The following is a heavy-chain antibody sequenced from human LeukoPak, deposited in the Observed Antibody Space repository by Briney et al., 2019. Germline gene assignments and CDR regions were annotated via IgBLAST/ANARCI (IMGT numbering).Heavy chain of an antibody. Sequence: SETLSLTCTVSGDSIGPYYWGWIRQPPGKGLEWIGSIYYTENTNYSPSLKSRVTISVDTSKNQFSLKLSSVTAADTAVYYCAREGGDYYDSSGYLDWGQGTLVTVSS. J-gene: IGHJ4*02. CDR1: GDSIGPYY. CDR3: AREGGDYYDSSGYLD. D-gene: IGHD3-22*01. CDR2: IYYTENT. V-gene: IGHV4-59*12.